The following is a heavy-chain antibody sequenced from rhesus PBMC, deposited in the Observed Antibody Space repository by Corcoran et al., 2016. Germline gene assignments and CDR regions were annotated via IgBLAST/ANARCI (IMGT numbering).Heavy chain of an antibody. CDR2: LSGSSGSP. V-gene: IGHV4-165*01. J-gene: IGHJ5-1*01. D-gene: IGHD3-16*01. CDR3: ARGSYYGYNRFDV. Sequence: QVQLQESVPGLVKPSETLSLTCSVSGGPFSCSSWGWIRPPPGKGLEWIGYLSGSSGSPDYNPSLKSRVTISTDTSKNQFSLKLSSVTAADMAVYYCARGSYYGYNRFDVWGPGVLVTVSS. CDR1: GGPFSCSS.